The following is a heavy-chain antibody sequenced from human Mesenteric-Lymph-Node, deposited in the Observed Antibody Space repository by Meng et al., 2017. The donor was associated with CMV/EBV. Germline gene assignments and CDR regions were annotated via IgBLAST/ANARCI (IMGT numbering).Heavy chain of an antibody. D-gene: IGHD3-9*01. J-gene: IGHJ4*02. CDR2: IFGGVKT. Sequence: GGSLRLSCAASEFSLRDYNMNWVRQAPGKGLEWVSAIFGGVKTYYADSVKDRFTISRDISKNTLYLQMNTVKADDTAVYYCARGLDPFDSWGQGTLVTVSS. CDR1: EFSLRDYN. CDR3: ARGLDPFDS. V-gene: IGHV3-53*01.